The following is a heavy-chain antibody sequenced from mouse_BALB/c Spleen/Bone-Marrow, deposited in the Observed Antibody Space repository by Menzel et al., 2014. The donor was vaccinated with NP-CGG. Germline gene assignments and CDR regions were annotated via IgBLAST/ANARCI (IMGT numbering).Heavy chain of an antibody. V-gene: IGHV1S130*01. CDR2: IHPNSGNT. CDR3: ARYWSGFAY. CDR1: GYTFTSSW. D-gene: IGHD4-1*01. Sequence: VQLQQSGSVLVRPGASVKLSCKASGYTFTSSWMHWAKQRPGQGLEWIGEIHPNSGNTNYNERFKGKATLTVDTSSSTAYVDLSSQTSEDSAVYYCARYWSGFAYWGQGTLVTVSA. J-gene: IGHJ3*01.